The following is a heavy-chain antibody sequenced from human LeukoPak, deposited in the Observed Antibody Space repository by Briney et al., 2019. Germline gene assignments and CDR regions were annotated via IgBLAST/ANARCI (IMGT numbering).Heavy chain of an antibody. Sequence: GGSLRLSCAASGFTFSSYSMNWVRQAPGKGLEWVSSISSSSSYIYYADSVKGRFTISRDNAKNSLYLQMNSLRAEDTAVYYCAREPPYYDSSGYYLSWGQGTLVTVSS. D-gene: IGHD3-22*01. CDR2: ISSSSSYI. CDR1: GFTFSSYS. CDR3: AREPPYYDSSGYYLS. J-gene: IGHJ5*02. V-gene: IGHV3-21*01.